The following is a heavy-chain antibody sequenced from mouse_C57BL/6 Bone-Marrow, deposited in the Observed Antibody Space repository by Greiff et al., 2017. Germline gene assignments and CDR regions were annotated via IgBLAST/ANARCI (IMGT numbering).Heavy chain of an antibody. CDR3: AGYYGYDEWFAY. J-gene: IGHJ3*01. CDR2: IDPSDSYT. Sequence: QVQLKQPGAELVKPGASVKLSCKASGYTFTSYWMQWVKQRPGQGLEWIGEIDPSDSYTNYNQKFKGKATLTVDTSSSTAYMQRSSLTSEDSAVYDCAGYYGYDEWFAYWGQGTLVTVSA. V-gene: IGHV1-50*01. D-gene: IGHD2-2*01. CDR1: GYTFTSYW.